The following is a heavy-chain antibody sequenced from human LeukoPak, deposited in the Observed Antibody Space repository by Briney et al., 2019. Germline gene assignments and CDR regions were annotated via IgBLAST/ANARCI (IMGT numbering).Heavy chain of an antibody. CDR1: GGTFTSYA. D-gene: IGHD5-12*01. CDR3: ARDLSGYDSRSFDY. J-gene: IGHJ4*02. V-gene: IGHV1-69*13. CDR2: IIPIFGTA. Sequence: SVKVSCKASGGTFTSYAISWVRQAPGPGLEWMGGIIPIFGTANYAQKFQGRVTITADESTSTAYMELSSLRSEDTAVYYCARDLSGYDSRSFDYWGQGALGTVSS.